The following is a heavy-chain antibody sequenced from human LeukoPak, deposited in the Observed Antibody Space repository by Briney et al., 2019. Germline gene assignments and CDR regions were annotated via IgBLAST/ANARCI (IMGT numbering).Heavy chain of an antibody. J-gene: IGHJ4*02. CDR3: ARAGGGDPSYDY. D-gene: IGHD2-21*01. CDR2: INPSGGST. Sequence: GGSLRLSCAASGFTFTSYYMHWVRQAPGQGLEWMGIINPSGGSTSYAQKFQGRVTMTRDTSTSTVYMELSSLRSEDTAVYYCARAGGGDPSYDYWGQGTLVTVSS. V-gene: IGHV1-46*01. CDR1: GFTFTSYY.